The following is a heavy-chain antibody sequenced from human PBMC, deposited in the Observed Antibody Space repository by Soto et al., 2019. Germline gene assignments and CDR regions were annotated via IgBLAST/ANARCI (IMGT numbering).Heavy chain of an antibody. J-gene: IGHJ4*02. D-gene: IGHD6-19*01. CDR2: XNAGNGNT. V-gene: IGHV1-3*01. Sequence: ASVKVSCKASGYTFTSYAXXXXXQAPGQRLEWMGWXNAGNGNTKHSQKFQGRVTITRDTSASTAYMELSSLRSEDTAVYYCAREIRIAVAGRQLQPLVYWGQGTLVTVSS. CDR3: AREIRIAVAGRQLQPLVY. CDR1: GYTFTSYA.